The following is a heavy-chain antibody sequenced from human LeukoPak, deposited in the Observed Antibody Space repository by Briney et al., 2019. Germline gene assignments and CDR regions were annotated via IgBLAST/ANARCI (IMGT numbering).Heavy chain of an antibody. CDR2: IKRDGSEK. CDR1: GFTLSSYW. D-gene: IGHD1-26*01. Sequence: GGSLRLSGAASGFTLSSYWMSWVRQAPGKGLEWVANIKRDGSEKYYVDSVKGRFSISRDNAKNSLYLQMNSLRVEDTAVYYCVRDDGATKPCWGQGTLVTVSS. V-gene: IGHV3-7*01. J-gene: IGHJ4*02. CDR3: VRDDGATKPC.